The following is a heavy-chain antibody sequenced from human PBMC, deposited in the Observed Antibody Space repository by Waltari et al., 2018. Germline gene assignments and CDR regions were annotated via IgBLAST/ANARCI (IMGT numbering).Heavy chain of an antibody. J-gene: IGHJ4*02. V-gene: IGHV3-23*01. CDR3: TKMRRNLPRDIIDN. CDR2: TSASSGST. CDR1: GFIFSCFA. Sequence: EVQLLESGGGLVQRGGSVSLSCAVSGFIFSCFAMSWVRHPPGKGLEWVAGTSASSGSTYYADSVQGRFTISRDNSKKRVFLQMNSLRAEDTATYYCTKMRRNLPRDIIDNWGQGTQVIIAS.